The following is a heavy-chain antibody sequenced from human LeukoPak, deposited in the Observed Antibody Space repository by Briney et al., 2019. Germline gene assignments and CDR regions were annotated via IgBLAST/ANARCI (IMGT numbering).Heavy chain of an antibody. D-gene: IGHD3-10*01. V-gene: IGHV1-8*01. J-gene: IGHJ5*02. CDR1: GYTFTSYD. Sequence: ASVKVSCKASGYTFTSYDINWVRQAPGQGLEWMGWMNPNSGNTGYAQKFQGRVTMTRNTSISTAYMELSSLRSEDTAVYYCARGFGSKRNYYGSGSYSWGQGTLVTVSS. CDR3: ARGFGSKRNYYGSGSYS. CDR2: MNPNSGNT.